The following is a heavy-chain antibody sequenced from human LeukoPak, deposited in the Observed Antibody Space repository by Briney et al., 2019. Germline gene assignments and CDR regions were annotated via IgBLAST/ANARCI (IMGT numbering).Heavy chain of an antibody. Sequence: GGSLRLSCAASGFTFSSYGMHWVRQAPGKGLEGVAFIRYDGSNKYYADSVKGRFTISRDNSKNTLYLQMNSLRAEDTAVYYCAKMFEGVSSDYNWFDPWGQGTLVTVSS. V-gene: IGHV3-30*02. CDR1: GFTFSSYG. D-gene: IGHD3-16*01. CDR2: IRYDGSNK. J-gene: IGHJ5*02. CDR3: AKMFEGVSSDYNWFDP.